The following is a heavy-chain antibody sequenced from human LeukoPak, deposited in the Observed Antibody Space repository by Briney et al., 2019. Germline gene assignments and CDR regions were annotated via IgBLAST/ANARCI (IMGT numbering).Heavy chain of an antibody. CDR3: AKDRGGSSWSRGDWFDP. J-gene: IGHJ5*02. CDR1: GFTFSSYA. V-gene: IGHV3-23*01. CDR2: ISGSGGST. Sequence: GGSLRLSCAASGFTFSSYAMSWVRQAPGKGLEWVSAISGSGGSTYYADSVKGRFTISRDNSKNTLYLQMNSLRAEDTAVYYCAKDRGGSSWSRGDWFDPWGQGTLVTVSS. D-gene: IGHD6-13*01.